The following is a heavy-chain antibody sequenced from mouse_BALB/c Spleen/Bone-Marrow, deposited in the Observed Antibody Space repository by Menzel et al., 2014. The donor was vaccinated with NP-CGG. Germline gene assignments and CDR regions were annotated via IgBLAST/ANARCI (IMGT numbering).Heavy chain of an antibody. Sequence: QVQLKDSGPGLVAPSQSLSITCTVSGFSLPRYSVHWVRQPPGKGLEWLGMIWGGGSTDYNSALKSRLSISKDNSKSQVFLKMNSLQTDDTAMYYCATYGNYVGYAMDYWGQGTSVTVSS. D-gene: IGHD2-10*02. V-gene: IGHV2-6-4*01. CDR2: IWGGGST. CDR3: ATYGNYVGYAMDY. J-gene: IGHJ4*01. CDR1: GFSLPRYS.